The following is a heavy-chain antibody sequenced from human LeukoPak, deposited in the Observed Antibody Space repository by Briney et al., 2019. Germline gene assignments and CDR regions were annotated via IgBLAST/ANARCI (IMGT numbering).Heavy chain of an antibody. J-gene: IGHJ4*02. CDR2: MNPHSGNT. CDR3: ASRSVVTAMAFDY. D-gene: IGHD2-21*02. V-gene: IGHV1-8*03. CDR1: GYTFTSSD. Sequence: ASVKVSCKASGYTFTSSDINWVRQATGQGLEWMGWMNPHSGNTGYAQKFQGRVTITRNTSISTAYMELSSLRSEDTAVYYCASRSVVTAMAFDYWGQGTLVTVSS.